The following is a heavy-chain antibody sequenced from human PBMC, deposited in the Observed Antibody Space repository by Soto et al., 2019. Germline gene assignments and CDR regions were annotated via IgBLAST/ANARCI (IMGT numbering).Heavy chain of an antibody. V-gene: IGHV3-23*01. D-gene: IGHD5-12*01. CDR3: ASGRDGYNCDY. CDR2: ISGSGGST. J-gene: IGHJ4*02. CDR1: GFTFSSYA. Sequence: GGSLRLSCAASGFTFSSYAMSWVRQAPGKGLEWVSAISGSGGSTYYADSVKGRFAISRDNSKNTLYLQMNSLRAEDTAVYYCASGRDGYNCDYWGQGTLVTVSS.